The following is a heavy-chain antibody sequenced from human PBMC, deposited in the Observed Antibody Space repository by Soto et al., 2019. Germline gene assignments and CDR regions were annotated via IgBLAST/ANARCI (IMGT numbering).Heavy chain of an antibody. CDR3: ARGILYDYVLWFDP. Sequence: SETLSLTCTVSGGSISSGGYYWSWIRQHPGKGLEWIGYIYYSGSTYYNPSLKSRVTISVDTSKNQFSLKLSSVTAADTAVYYCARGILYDYVLWFDPWGQGTLVTVSS. V-gene: IGHV4-31*03. CDR2: IYYSGST. D-gene: IGHD3-16*01. J-gene: IGHJ5*02. CDR1: GGSISSGGYY.